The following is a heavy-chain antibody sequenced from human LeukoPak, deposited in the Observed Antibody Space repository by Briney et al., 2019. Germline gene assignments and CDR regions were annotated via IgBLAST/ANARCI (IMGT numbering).Heavy chain of an antibody. D-gene: IGHD6-13*01. V-gene: IGHV4-4*07. CDR2: IYTSGST. J-gene: IGHJ4*02. Sequence: SETLSLTCTVSGGSISSYYWSWIRQPAGKGLEWIGRIYTSGSTNYNPSPKSRVTMSVDTSKNQFSLKLSSVTAADTAVYYCARVRAAAGTRSYYFDYWGQGTLVTVSS. CDR1: GGSISSYY. CDR3: ARVRAAAGTRSYYFDY.